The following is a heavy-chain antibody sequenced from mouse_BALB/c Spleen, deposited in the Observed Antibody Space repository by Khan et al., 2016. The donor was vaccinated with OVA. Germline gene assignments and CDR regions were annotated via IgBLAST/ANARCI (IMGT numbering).Heavy chain of an antibody. V-gene: IGHV5-17*02. Sequence: EVELVESGGGLVQPGGSRKLSCAASGFTFSGFGMHWVRQAPEKGLVWVAYISSGSSTIYYADTVKGRFTISRDNTKNTLFLQMTSLRSEDTAMYFCARTGYYYIDYWGQGTTLTVSS. CDR1: GFTFSGFG. CDR3: ARTGYYYIDY. D-gene: IGHD2-3*01. J-gene: IGHJ2*01. CDR2: ISSGSSTI.